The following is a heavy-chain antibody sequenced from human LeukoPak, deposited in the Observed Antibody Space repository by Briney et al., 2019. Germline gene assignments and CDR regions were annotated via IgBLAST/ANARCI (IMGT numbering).Heavy chain of an antibody. CDR1: GYTFTSYD. CDR2: MNPNSGNT. V-gene: IGHV1-8*01. CDR3: ARGVDIVATIINYYYCCMDV. J-gene: IGHJ6*03. Sequence: ASVKVSCKASGYTFTSYDINWVRQATGQGLEWMGWMNPNSGNTGYAQKFQGRVTMTRNTSISTAYMELSSLRSEDTAVYYCARGVDIVATIINYYYCCMDVWVKGTAVTVSS. D-gene: IGHD5-12*01.